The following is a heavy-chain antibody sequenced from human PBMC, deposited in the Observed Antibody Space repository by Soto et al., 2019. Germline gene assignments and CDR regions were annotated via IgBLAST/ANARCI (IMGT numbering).Heavy chain of an antibody. Sequence: QVQLVQSGGEVKKPGASVKVSCKTSGYTFTAHGIAWVRQAPGQGLEWMGCISAKHDNTNYAQKFQGRVTMTTDASTNTGYMEVRALTLDDTAVYYCARSDSDPLLWYGELYGTPPPTFDYCGQGTLVIVSS. CDR3: ARSDSDPLLWYGELYGTPPPTFDY. J-gene: IGHJ4*02. CDR1: GYTFTAHG. V-gene: IGHV1-18*01. D-gene: IGHD3-10*01. CDR2: ISAKHDNT.